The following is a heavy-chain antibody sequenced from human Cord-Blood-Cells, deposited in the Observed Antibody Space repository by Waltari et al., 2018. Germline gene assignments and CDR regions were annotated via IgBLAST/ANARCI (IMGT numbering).Heavy chain of an antibody. J-gene: IGHJ4*02. Sequence: EVQLVESGGGLVQPGGSLRPSCAASGFTFSSYWMSWVRQAPGKGQEGVTNRKQEGSGKDYVDSVKGRFTISRDNAKNSLYLQMNSLRAEDTAVYYCARCPYSSSWSPLDYWGQGTLVTVSS. V-gene: IGHV3-7*01. CDR3: ARCPYSSSWSPLDY. D-gene: IGHD6-13*01. CDR2: RKQEGSGK. CDR1: GFTFSSYW.